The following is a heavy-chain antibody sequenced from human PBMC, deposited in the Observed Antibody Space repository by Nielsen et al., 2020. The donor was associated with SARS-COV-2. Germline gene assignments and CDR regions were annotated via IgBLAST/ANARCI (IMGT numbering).Heavy chain of an antibody. CDR1: GGSFSGYY. V-gene: IGHV4-34*01. Sequence: SDILSLTCAVYGGSFSGYYWSWIRQPPGKGLEWIGEINHSGSTNYNPSLKSRVTISVDTSKNQFSLKLSSVTAADTAVYYCARGGSGWYSSWYFDLWGRGTLVTVSS. CDR3: ARGGSGWYSSWYFDL. D-gene: IGHD6-19*01. CDR2: INHSGST. J-gene: IGHJ2*01.